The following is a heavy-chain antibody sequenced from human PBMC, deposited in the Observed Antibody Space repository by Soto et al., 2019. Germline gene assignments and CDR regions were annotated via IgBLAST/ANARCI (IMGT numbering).Heavy chain of an antibody. CDR3: ARDLGYCSGGSCNYYYYYGMDV. CDR1: GFTFISYW. V-gene: IGHV3-74*01. Sequence: GGSLRLSCAASGFTFISYWMHWVRQAPGKGLVWVSRINSDGSSTSYADSVKGRFTISRDNAKNTLYLQMNSLRAEDTAVYYCARDLGYCSGGSCNYYYYYGMDVWGQGTTVTVSS. D-gene: IGHD2-15*01. CDR2: INSDGSST. J-gene: IGHJ6*02.